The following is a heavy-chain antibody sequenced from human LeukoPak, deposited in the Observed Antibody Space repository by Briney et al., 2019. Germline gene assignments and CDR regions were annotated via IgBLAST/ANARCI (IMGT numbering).Heavy chain of an antibody. CDR2: INPKRGGT. CDR1: GYSFTDYY. V-gene: IGHV1-2*06. Sequence: VKVSCKASGYSFTDYYIHWVRQAPGQGLEWMGQINPKRGGTNYAQKFQGRVTLTRDTSISTAHMELSRLTSDDTAVYYCALLWFGELWTKDYWGQGTLVTVSS. CDR3: ALLWFGELWTKDY. J-gene: IGHJ4*02. D-gene: IGHD3-10*01.